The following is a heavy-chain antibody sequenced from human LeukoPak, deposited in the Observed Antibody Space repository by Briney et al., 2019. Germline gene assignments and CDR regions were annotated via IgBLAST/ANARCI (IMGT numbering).Heavy chain of an antibody. CDR3: AKWGDYDVLTGYYVPDY. V-gene: IGHV3-23*01. J-gene: IGHJ4*02. Sequence: PGGSLRLSCAASGVTFSNYAMSWVRQAPGKGLEWVSAILGSGGSTYYADSVKGRFTVSRDNSKSTLYLQMNSLRAEDTALYYCAKWGDYDVLTGYYVPDYWGQGTLVTVSS. D-gene: IGHD3-9*01. CDR1: GVTFSNYA. CDR2: ILGSGGST.